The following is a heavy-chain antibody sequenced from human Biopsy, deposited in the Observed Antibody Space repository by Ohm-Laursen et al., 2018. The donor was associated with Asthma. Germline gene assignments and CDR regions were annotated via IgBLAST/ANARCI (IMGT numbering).Heavy chain of an antibody. Sequence: SAAKVSCKAPGGTFSNFAISWVRQAPGQGLEWLGGIMTVFGTTNYAQKFQGRVTITADESTSTAYMEVTSLRSEDTAIYYCARCQVGYSSGWSLLLKKIYYSGMDVWGQGTAVTVSS. CDR2: IMTVFGTT. CDR3: ARCQVGYSSGWSLLLKKIYYSGMDV. CDR1: GGTFSNFA. J-gene: IGHJ6*02. D-gene: IGHD6-19*01. V-gene: IGHV1-69*01.